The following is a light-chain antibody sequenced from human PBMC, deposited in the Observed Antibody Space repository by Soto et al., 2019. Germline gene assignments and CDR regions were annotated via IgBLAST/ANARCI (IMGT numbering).Light chain of an antibody. CDR1: QSVSSD. CDR2: GAS. Sequence: EIVMTQSPATLSVSPGERATLSCRSSQSVSSDLAWYQQKPGQAPRLLIYGASTRATDIPATFSGSGSGTEFILTISSLQSEDFAVYYCQQYNNWPPVTLGGGTKVDIK. J-gene: IGKJ4*01. V-gene: IGKV3-15*01. CDR3: QQYNNWPPVT.